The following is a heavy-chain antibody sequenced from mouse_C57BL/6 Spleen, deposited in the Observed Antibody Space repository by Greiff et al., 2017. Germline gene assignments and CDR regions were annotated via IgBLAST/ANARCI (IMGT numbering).Heavy chain of an antibody. Sequence: VQRVESGPELVKPGASVKISCKASGYAFSSSWMNWVKQRPGKGLEWIGRIYPGDGDTNYNGKFKGKATLTADKSSSTAYMQLSSLTSEDSAVYFGARGGYYYFDYWGQGTTLTVSS. J-gene: IGHJ2*01. CDR2: IYPGDGDT. V-gene: IGHV1-82*01. CDR1: GYAFSSSW. D-gene: IGHD2-3*01. CDR3: ARGGYYYFDY.